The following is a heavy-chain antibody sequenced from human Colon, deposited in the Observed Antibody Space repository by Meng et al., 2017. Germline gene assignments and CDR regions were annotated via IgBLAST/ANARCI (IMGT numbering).Heavy chain of an antibody. Sequence: QVHLPGPGHGLVRPSATLSLMFTFSGGSVSMAAYQWGWIRQPPGKGLEWIGYAANSFDPSPNYNPSLKSRVTISLDTPKNQFSLKLTSVTAADTAVYYCARDYWGSLDYWGQGILVTVSS. CDR2: AANSFDPSP. J-gene: IGHJ4*02. D-gene: IGHD7-27*01. V-gene: IGHV4-61*08. CDR1: GGSVSMAAYQ. CDR3: ARDYWGSLDY.